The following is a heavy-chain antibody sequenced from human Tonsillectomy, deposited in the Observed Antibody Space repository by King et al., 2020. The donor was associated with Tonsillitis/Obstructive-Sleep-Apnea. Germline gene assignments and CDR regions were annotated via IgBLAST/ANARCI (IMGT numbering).Heavy chain of an antibody. V-gene: IGHV3-30*18. D-gene: IGHD1-1*01. Sequence: VQLVESGGGVVQPGRSLTLSCAASGFTFSSNGMYWVRQAPGKGLEWVAVISYDGSNKYYADSVKGRFTISRDNSMNTLYLQMNSLRAEDTAVYYCAKGRFGTLYFFDYWGQGPLVTLSS. CDR1: GFTFSSNG. CDR3: AKGRFGTLYFFDY. J-gene: IGHJ4*02. CDR2: ISYDGSNK.